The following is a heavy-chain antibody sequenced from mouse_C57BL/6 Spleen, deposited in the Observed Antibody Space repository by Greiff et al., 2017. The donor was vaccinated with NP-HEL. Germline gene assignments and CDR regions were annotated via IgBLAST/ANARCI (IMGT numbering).Heavy chain of an antibody. CDR3: TRDIYYDYDGGGFDY. CDR2: ISSGGDYI. D-gene: IGHD2-4*01. V-gene: IGHV5-9-1*02. CDR1: GFTFSSYA. J-gene: IGHJ2*01. Sequence: EVQLVESGEGLVKPGGSLKLSCAASGFTFSSYAMSWVRQTPEKRLEWVAYISSGGDYIYSAYTVNGRFTIPTDTARNNLYLQMSSLESEDTAMYYCTRDIYYDYDGGGFDYWGQGTTLTVSS.